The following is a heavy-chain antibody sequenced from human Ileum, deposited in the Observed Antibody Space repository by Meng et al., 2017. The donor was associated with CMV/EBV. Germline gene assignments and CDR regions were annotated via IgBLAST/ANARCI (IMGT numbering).Heavy chain of an antibody. V-gene: IGHV3-21*01. CDR3: VRTKYSSSYGGMDV. CDR2: ISHSSSYI. D-gene: IGHD6-6*01. Sequence: GGSLRLSCAASGFSFSSFAMNWVRQAPGKGLEWVSSISHSSSYIYYADSVKGRFTISRDNAKNTLFLQMNSLRAEDTAVYFCVRTKYSSSYGGMDVWGQGTTVTVSS. J-gene: IGHJ6*02. CDR1: GFSFSSFA.